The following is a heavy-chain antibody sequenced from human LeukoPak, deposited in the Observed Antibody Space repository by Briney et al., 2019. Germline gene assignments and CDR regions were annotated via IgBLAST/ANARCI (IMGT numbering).Heavy chain of an antibody. J-gene: IGHJ4*02. Sequence: QSGGSLRLSCAASGFTLSSYWMHWARQAPGKGLVWVSRINNDGSSTNYADSVKGRFTISRDNAKNTLYLQMNSLRAEDTAVYYCARDLVVATGPDYWGQGTLVTVSS. D-gene: IGHD5-12*01. CDR3: ARDLVVATGPDY. CDR1: GFTLSSYW. CDR2: INNDGSST. V-gene: IGHV3-74*01.